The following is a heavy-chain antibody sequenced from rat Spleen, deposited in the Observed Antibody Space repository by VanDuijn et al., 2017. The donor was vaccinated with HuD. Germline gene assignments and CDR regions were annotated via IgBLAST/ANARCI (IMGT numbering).Heavy chain of an antibody. J-gene: IGHJ4*01. CDR3: TRQRWDVMDA. CDR1: GFIFSNYD. Sequence: EVQLVESDGGLVQPGRSLKLSCAASGFIFSNYDMAWVRQAPTKGLEWVATIFHDGSPTFYRDSVKGRFTISRDNAQSTLYLQMDSLKSEDTATYYCTRQRWDVMDAWGQGVSVTVSS. V-gene: IGHV5-29*01. CDR2: IFHDGSPT.